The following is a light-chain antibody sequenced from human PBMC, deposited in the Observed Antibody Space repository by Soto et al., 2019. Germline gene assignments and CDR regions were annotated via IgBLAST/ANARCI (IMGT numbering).Light chain of an antibody. V-gene: IGLV2-14*03. Sequence: QAVLTQPASVSGSPGQSITISCTGTSSDVGGYNYVSWYQHHPGKAPKLIIYDVSNRPSGVYIRFSGSKSDNTASLTISGLQPEDEDDYHCSSYTTSNTRQIVFGTGTKLTVL. J-gene: IGLJ1*01. CDR1: SSDVGGYNY. CDR3: SSYTTSNTRQIV. CDR2: DVS.